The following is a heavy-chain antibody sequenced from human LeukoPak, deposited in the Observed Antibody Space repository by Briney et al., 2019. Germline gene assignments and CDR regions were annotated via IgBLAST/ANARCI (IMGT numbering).Heavy chain of an antibody. CDR3: ATNILVRDIINWFDP. D-gene: IGHD3-10*01. Sequence: ASVKVSSKASGYTFTGHYMHWVRQAPGQGLEWMGWINPNSGGTNYAQKFQGRVTMTRDTSISTAYMELSSLRYDDTAVYYCATNILVRDIINWFDPWGQGTLVTVSS. V-gene: IGHV1-2*02. CDR1: GYTFTGHY. J-gene: IGHJ5*02. CDR2: INPNSGGT.